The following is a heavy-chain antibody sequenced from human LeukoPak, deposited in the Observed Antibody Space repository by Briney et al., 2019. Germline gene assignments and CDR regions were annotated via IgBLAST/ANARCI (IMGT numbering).Heavy chain of an antibody. J-gene: IGHJ6*04. V-gene: IGHV3-48*01. Sequence: GGSLRLSCAASGFTFSSYSMNWVRQAPGKGLEWVSYISSSSDTIYYADSVKGRFTISRDNAKNSLYLQMNSLRAEDTAVYYCAELGITMIGGVWGKGTTVTISS. D-gene: IGHD3-10*02. CDR2: ISSSSDTI. CDR3: AELGITMIGGV. CDR1: GFTFSSYS.